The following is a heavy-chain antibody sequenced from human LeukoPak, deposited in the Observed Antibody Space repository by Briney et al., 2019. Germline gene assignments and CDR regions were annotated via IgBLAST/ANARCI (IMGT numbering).Heavy chain of an antibody. CDR3: ARSPRDRPDDSSGYAWFDP. CDR2: IYYSGST. Sequence: PSQTLSLTCTVSGGSISSGGYYWGWVRQHPGKGLEWVGYIYYSGSTYNNPSLKSRVTITENTDKNQFSLKQRCVTAADTAVYYCARSPRDRPDDSSGYAWFDPWGQGTLVTVSS. D-gene: IGHD3-22*01. CDR1: GGSISSGGYY. J-gene: IGHJ5*02. V-gene: IGHV4-31*03.